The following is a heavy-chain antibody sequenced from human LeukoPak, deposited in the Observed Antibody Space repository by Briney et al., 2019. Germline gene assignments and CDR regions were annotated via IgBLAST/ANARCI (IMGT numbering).Heavy chain of an antibody. D-gene: IGHD3-22*01. V-gene: IGHV4-38-2*01. CDR3: ARAPRDSSSSNYMRRFDY. J-gene: IGHJ4*02. CDR2: IYHRGST. Sequence: PSETLSLTCAVSGYSISSDNYWVWIRQPPGQGLEWTGGIYHRGSTYYNPSLKSRVTMSVDTSKNQFSLKLSSLTAADTAVYYCARAPRDSSSSNYMRRFDYWGQGTLVTVSS. CDR1: GYSISSDNY.